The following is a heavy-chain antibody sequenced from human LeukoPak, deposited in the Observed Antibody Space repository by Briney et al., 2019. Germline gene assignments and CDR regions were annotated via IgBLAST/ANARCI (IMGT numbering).Heavy chain of an antibody. CDR1: GGSISSSSYY. Sequence: PSETLSLTRTVSGGSISSSSYYWGWIRQPPGKGLEWIGSIYYNGKTYYNPSLKSRITISVDTSKNQFSLKVSSVTAADTAVYYCARTVDYYYYYMDVWGKGTTVTVSS. CDR2: IYYNGKT. V-gene: IGHV4-39*01. D-gene: IGHD4-23*01. CDR3: ARTVDYYYYYMDV. J-gene: IGHJ6*03.